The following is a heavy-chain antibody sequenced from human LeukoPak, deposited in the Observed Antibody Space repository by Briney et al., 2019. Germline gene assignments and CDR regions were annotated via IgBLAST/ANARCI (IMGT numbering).Heavy chain of an antibody. V-gene: IGHV1-2*02. CDR3: ARAEPGIAVAGGLAFDI. D-gene: IGHD6-19*01. CDR1: GYIFTAYY. CDR2: INPDSGDT. Sequence: ASVKVSCKASGYIFTAYYLHWVRQAPGQGLEWMGWINPDSGDTKFAQKFQGRVSMTRDTSISTAYMELSGLRSEDTALYYCARAEPGIAVAGGLAFDIWGQGTMVTVSS. J-gene: IGHJ3*02.